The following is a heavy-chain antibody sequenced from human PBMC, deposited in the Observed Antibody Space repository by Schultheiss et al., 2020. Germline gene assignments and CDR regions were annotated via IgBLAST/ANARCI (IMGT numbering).Heavy chain of an antibody. V-gene: IGHV3-33*01. Sequence: GGSLRLSCAASGFTFSSYGMHWVRQAPGKGLEWVAVIWYDGSNKYYADSVKGRFTISRDNSKNTLYLQMNSLRAEDTAVYYCVRDRNYYDSSGRHYYYYGMDVWGQGTTVTGYS. CDR2: IWYDGSNK. J-gene: IGHJ6*02. D-gene: IGHD3-22*01. CDR1: GFTFSSYG. CDR3: VRDRNYYDSSGRHYYYYGMDV.